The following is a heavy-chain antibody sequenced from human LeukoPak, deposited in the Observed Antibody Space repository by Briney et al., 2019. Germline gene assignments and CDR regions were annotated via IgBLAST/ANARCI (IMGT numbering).Heavy chain of an antibody. V-gene: IGHV4-34*01. CDR3: ARGPGDYYDSSPLGYFDL. CDR2: INHSGST. CDR1: GGSFSGYY. D-gene: IGHD3-22*01. Sequence: PSETLSLTCAVYGGSFSGYYWSWIRQPPGKWLEWIGEINHSGSTNYNPSLKSRVTISVDTSKNQFSLKLSSVTAADTAVYYCARGPGDYYDSSPLGYFDLWGRGTLVTVSS. J-gene: IGHJ2*01.